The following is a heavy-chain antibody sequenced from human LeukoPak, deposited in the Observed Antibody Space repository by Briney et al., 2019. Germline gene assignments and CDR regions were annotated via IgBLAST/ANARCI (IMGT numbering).Heavy chain of an antibody. CDR2: TYYSGST. Sequence: SETLSLTCTVSGGSISSHYWSWIRQPPGKGLEWIGYTYYSGSTNYNPSLKSRVTISVDTSKNQFSLKLSSVTAADTAVYYCARGERLWFGEPGAFDIWGQGTMVTVSS. D-gene: IGHD3-10*01. V-gene: IGHV4-59*11. J-gene: IGHJ3*02. CDR1: GGSISSHY. CDR3: ARGERLWFGEPGAFDI.